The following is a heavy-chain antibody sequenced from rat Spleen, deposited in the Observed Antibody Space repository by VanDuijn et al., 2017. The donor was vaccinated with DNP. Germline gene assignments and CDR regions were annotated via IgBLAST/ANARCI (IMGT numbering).Heavy chain of an antibody. Sequence: EVQLVESGGGLVQPGRSLKLSCAASGFTFDNHWMTWIRQAPKKGLEWVASISYDGRNTYYGDSVKGRFTISRDNGKTTLYLQMDSLRSEDTATYYCSRRNYGNSLNWFVYWGQGTLVTVSS. J-gene: IGHJ3*01. CDR3: SRRNYGNSLNWFVY. CDR1: GFTFDNHW. D-gene: IGHD1-11*01. V-gene: IGHV5-7*01. CDR2: ISYDGRNT.